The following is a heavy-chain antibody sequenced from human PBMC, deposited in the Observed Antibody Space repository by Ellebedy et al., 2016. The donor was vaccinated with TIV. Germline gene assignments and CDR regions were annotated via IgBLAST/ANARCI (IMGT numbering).Heavy chain of an antibody. D-gene: IGHD6-19*01. CDR3: ARDLYSSEGMDV. Sequence: GESLKISCAASGFIFSDCWMTCVRQAPGKGLEFVANIDQGGNAKHYVDSVKGRFSISRDNAKNSLYLQMNSLRAEDTTVYFCARDLYSSEGMDVWGQGTTVTVSS. J-gene: IGHJ6*02. CDR1: GFIFSDCW. CDR2: IDQGGNAK. V-gene: IGHV3-7*01.